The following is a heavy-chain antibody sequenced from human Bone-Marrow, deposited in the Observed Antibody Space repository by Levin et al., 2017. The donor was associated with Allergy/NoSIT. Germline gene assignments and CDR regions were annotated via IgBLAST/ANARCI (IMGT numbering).Heavy chain of an antibody. CDR3: ARGFDR. CDR2: INVNSGHT. V-gene: IGHV1-18*01. J-gene: IGHJ4*02. CDR1: GYTFTDYG. Sequence: ASVKVSCKASGYTFTDYGISWVRQAPGQGLEWMGWINVNSGHTNYVQKFQGRVTMTTDTSTKTAYMELRSLRSDDTAIYYCARGFDRWGQGTLVTVSS.